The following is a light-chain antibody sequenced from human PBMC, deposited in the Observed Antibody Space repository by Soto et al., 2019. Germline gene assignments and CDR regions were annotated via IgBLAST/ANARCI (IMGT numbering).Light chain of an antibody. CDR3: QQYGSSPLP. J-gene: IGKJ4*01. Sequence: EIVLTQSPATLSSFPGDRVTLSCRASQYINTRLAWYQHRPGQAPRLLIYGASSRATGIPDRFSGSGSGTDFTLTISRLEPEDFAVYYCQQYGSSPLPFARGTKVDI. CDR1: QYINTR. CDR2: GAS. V-gene: IGKV3-20*01.